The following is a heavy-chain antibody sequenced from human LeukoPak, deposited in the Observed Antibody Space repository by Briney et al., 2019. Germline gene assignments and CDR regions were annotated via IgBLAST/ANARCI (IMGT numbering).Heavy chain of an antibody. CDR2: IKQDGSEK. J-gene: IGHJ3*02. V-gene: IGHV3-7*04. CDR3: ARGRDAFDI. Sequence: PGGSPRLSCAASGFTFSSYWLSWVRQAPGKGLEWVANIKQDGSEKYYVDSVKGRFTISRGNAKNSLYLQMNSLRAEDTAVYYCARGRDAFDIWGQGTMVTVSS. CDR1: GFTFSSYW.